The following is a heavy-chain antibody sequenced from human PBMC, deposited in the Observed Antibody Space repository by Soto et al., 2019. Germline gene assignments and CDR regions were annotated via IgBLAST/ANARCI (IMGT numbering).Heavy chain of an antibody. CDR3: ARGSGIVALPGELEDVNYDY. D-gene: IGHD1-1*01. CDR2: INESGST. J-gene: IGHJ4*02. Sequence: QVQLQQWVAGLVKPSETLSLSCAVYGQSFSGHSWAWIRQPPGKGLEWIGEINESGSTYYNPSLKSRATISTDTAKHQFALRRSSVSAAYTAASVCARGSGIVALPGELEDVNYDYWGQGTLVNVSS. CDR1: GQSFSGHS. V-gene: IGHV4-34*01.